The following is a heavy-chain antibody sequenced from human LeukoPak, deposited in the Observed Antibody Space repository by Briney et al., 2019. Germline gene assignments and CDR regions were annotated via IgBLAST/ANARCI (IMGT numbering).Heavy chain of an antibody. CDR3: AKAPRGNDDYLDY. V-gene: IGHV3-9*01. Sequence: PGGSLRLSCAASGFTFDDYGMHWVRQAPGKGLEWVSGISWNSGSIGYADSVEGRFTNSRDNAKNSLYLQMNSLRAEDTALYYCAKAPRGNDDYLDYWGQGTLVTVSS. CDR1: GFTFDDYG. J-gene: IGHJ4*02. D-gene: IGHD3-16*01. CDR2: ISWNSGSI.